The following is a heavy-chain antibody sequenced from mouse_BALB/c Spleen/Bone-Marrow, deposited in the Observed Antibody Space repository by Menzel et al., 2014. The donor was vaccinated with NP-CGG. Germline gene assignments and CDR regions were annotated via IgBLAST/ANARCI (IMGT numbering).Heavy chain of an antibody. CDR3: ARNLYGSSYFDY. D-gene: IGHD1-1*01. CDR1: GYTFTAYA. V-gene: IGHV1-67*01. Sequence: QVQLKQSGPELVRPGVSVKLSCKGSGYTFTAYAMHWVKQSHAKSLEWIGLISTYSGNTHYNQNFKGKATMTVDKSSSTAYMELARLTSEDSAIYYCARNLYGSSYFDYWGQGTTLTVSS. J-gene: IGHJ2*01. CDR2: ISTYSGNT.